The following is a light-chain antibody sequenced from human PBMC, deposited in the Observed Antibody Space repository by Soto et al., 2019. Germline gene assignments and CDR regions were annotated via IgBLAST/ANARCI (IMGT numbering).Light chain of an antibody. V-gene: IGKV1-39*01. J-gene: IGKJ4*01. CDR1: QSISSY. CDR2: AAS. CDR3: QKSYSTPLT. Sequence: DIQMTQSPSSLSASVGDRVTITCRASQSISSYLNWYQQKPGKAPKLLIYAASSLQSGVPSRFSGSGSGTDFTLTISILQPEDFATYYCQKSYSTPLTFGGGTKVDIK.